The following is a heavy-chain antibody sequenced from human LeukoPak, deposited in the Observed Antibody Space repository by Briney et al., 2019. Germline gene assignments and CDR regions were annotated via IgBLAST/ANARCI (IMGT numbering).Heavy chain of an antibody. CDR2: ISGSGGST. CDR3: AKDLKYSSMRRLLAIRWYFDL. D-gene: IGHD6-19*01. V-gene: IGHV3-23*01. J-gene: IGHJ2*01. CDR1: GFTFSSYA. Sequence: GGSLRLSCAASGFTFSSYAMSWVRQAPGKGLEWVSAISGSGGSTYYADSVKGRFTISRDNSKNTLYLQMNSLRAEDTAVYYCAKDLKYSSMRRLLAIRWYFDLWGRGTLVTVSS.